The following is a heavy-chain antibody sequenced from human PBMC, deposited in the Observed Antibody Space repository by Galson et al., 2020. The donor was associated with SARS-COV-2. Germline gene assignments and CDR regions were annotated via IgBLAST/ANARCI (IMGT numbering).Heavy chain of an antibody. V-gene: IGHV1-18*04. CDR3: AKVDDFWTGYYTGFDY. Sequence: ASVKVSCKASGYPFTSYGISWVRQAPGQGLEWMGWISAYNGNTNYAQKLQGRVTMTTDTSTSTAYMELGSLSSDDTAVYYCAKVDDFWTGYYTGFDYWGQGTLVTVS. J-gene: IGHJ4*02. D-gene: IGHD3-3*01. CDR1: GYPFTSYG. CDR2: ISAYNGNT.